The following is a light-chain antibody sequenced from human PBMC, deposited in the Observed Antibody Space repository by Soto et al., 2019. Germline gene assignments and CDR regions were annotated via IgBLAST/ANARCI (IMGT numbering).Light chain of an antibody. V-gene: IGLV2-14*03. J-gene: IGLJ1*01. CDR1: SSDIGHYDY. CDR2: HVT. Sequence: QSALSQPASVSGSPGQSITISCTGTSSDIGHYDYVSWYQQHPGKAPKLMIYHVTYRPSGVSNRYSGSKSGSSACLTISGLQADDEADYYCCSLTTSHTYGFGSGTKVTVL. CDR3: CSLTTSHTYG.